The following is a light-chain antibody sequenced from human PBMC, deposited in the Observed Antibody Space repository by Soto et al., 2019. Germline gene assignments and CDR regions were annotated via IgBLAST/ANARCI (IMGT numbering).Light chain of an antibody. CDR2: AAS. CDR1: QTISSH. Sequence: DIVMTQSPSSLSASVGDRVTITCRASQTISSHVNWYQQKAGEAPKLLIYAASSLQSGVPSRFSGSGSGTDFALTISGLQADDFATYYCQQSYSSVRTFGQGTKVEIK. V-gene: IGKV1-39*01. J-gene: IGKJ1*01. CDR3: QQSYSSVRT.